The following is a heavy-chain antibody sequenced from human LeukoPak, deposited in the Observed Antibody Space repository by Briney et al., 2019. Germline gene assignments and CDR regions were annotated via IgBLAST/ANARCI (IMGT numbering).Heavy chain of an antibody. D-gene: IGHD3-3*01. V-gene: IGHV3-23*01. CDR1: GFTFSSYA. J-gene: IGHJ3*02. CDR3: AKADPGVDFWSGYGMDDAFDI. Sequence: GGSLRLSCAASGFTFSSYAMSWVRQAPGKGLEWVSAISGSGGSTYYADSVKGRFTISRDNSKNTLYLQMNSLRAEDTAVYCCAKADPGVDFWSGYGMDDAFDIWGQGTMVTVSS. CDR2: ISGSGGST.